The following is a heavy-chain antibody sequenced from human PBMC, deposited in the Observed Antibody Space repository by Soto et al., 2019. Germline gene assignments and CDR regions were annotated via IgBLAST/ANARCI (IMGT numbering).Heavy chain of an antibody. CDR1: GFSFSDYY. D-gene: IGHD3-3*01. Sequence: HVQLVESGGGLVEPGGSLRLSCAASGFSFSDYYVNWIRQAPGKGLEWISYTGRSLYPIYYADSVKGRFSISRDSAKNSVFLQMNSLRVEDTAVYYCARVNRSFWNGYYRRYDYYGMDVWGRGTTVIVSS. V-gene: IGHV3-11*01. J-gene: IGHJ6*02. CDR2: TGRSLYPI. CDR3: ARVNRSFWNGYYRRYDYYGMDV.